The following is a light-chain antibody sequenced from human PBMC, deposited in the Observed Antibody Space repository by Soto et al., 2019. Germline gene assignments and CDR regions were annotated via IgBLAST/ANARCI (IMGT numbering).Light chain of an antibody. J-gene: IGKJ4*02. V-gene: IGKV3-15*01. CDR2: GAS. Sequence: EIRMTQSPATLSVSVGEGDTLSCRASQSVRSMLPWYQQKPGQAPRLLLYGASTRDTGVPARFSGSGSGTDFTLTISSLQSEDFAVYYCQQYSNTPRTFGGGTKVDI. CDR1: QSVRSM. CDR3: QQYSNTPRT.